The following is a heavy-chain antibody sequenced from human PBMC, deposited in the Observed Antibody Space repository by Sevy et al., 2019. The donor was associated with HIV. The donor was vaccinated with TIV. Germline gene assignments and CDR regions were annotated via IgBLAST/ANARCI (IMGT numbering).Heavy chain of an antibody. Sequence: GGSLRLSCAASGFTFSSYAMNWVRQAPGKGLQWVSGLNGGGSTSYEGSVKGRFAISRDNSKNTLYLQMNSLRAEDTAVYYCAKDRIWELGDAFDIWGQGTMVTVSS. D-gene: IGHD3-10*01. CDR1: GFTFSSYA. CDR3: AKDRIWELGDAFDI. J-gene: IGHJ3*02. V-gene: IGHV3-23*01. CDR2: LNGGGST.